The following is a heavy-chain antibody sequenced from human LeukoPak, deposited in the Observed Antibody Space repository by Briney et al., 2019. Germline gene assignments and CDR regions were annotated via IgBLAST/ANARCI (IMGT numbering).Heavy chain of an antibody. Sequence: PGGSLRLSCAASGFTFSDYYMSWIRQAPGKGLEWVSYISSSGSTIYYADSVKGRFTISRDNAKNSLYLQMNSLRAEDTAVYYCARRYSSSWHDAFDIWGQGTMVTVSS. V-gene: IGHV3-11*01. D-gene: IGHD6-13*01. J-gene: IGHJ3*02. CDR1: GFTFSDYY. CDR3: ARRYSSSWHDAFDI. CDR2: ISSSGSTI.